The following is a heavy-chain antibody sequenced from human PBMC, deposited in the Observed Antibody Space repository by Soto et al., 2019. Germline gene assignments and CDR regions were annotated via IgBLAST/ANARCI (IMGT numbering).Heavy chain of an antibody. CDR1: GFTFSSYS. Sequence: GGSTRLSCAACGFTFSSYSMNWVRQAPGKGLEWVSSISSSSSYIYYADSVKGRFTISRDNAKNSLYLQMNSLRAEDTAVYYCARDPNSSGLPWGQGTLVTVSS. D-gene: IGHD6-19*01. J-gene: IGHJ4*02. V-gene: IGHV3-21*01. CDR2: ISSSSSYI. CDR3: ARDPNSSGLP.